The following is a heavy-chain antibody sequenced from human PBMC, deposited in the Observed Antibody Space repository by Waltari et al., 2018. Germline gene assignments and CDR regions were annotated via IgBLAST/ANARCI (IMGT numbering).Heavy chain of an antibody. CDR1: GYSISSAYY. CDR2: IYHSGSI. V-gene: IGHV4-38-2*01. Sequence: QLQESGPGLVKPSETLSLTCAVSGYSISSAYYWGWIRQPPGKGLEWIGSIYHSGSIYHNPSLKSRVTILLDTSKNQFSLKLSSVTAADTAVYYCARGEGYSRGWFDPWGQGTLVTVSS. CDR3: ARGEGYSRGWFDP. D-gene: IGHD5-18*01. J-gene: IGHJ5*02.